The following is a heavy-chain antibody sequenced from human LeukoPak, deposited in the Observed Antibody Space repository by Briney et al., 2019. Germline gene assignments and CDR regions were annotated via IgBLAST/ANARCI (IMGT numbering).Heavy chain of an antibody. CDR1: GGSISSYY. CDR3: ARGYSYVFYYGMDV. Sequence: SERRSLTCTVSGGSISSYYWNWNRQPPGKGLEWIGYIYYSGSTNYNPSLKSRVTISVDTSKNQFSLKLSSVTAADTAVYYCARGYSYVFYYGMDVWEQRSTVSVSS. V-gene: IGHV4-59*01. D-gene: IGHD5-18*01. J-gene: IGHJ6*01. CDR2: IYYSGST.